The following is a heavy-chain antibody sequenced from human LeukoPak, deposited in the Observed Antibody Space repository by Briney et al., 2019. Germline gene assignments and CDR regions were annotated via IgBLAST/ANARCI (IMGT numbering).Heavy chain of an antibody. Sequence: GGSLRLSCAASGFTFGSNAMSWVRQAPGKGLEWVASISDSGGSTYYVDSVRGRFTISRDNSKNTLYLQMNSLRAEDTAIYSCARDIRGSGNYGWFDPWGQGTLVTVSS. V-gene: IGHV3-23*01. CDR2: ISDSGGST. J-gene: IGHJ5*02. D-gene: IGHD3-10*01. CDR3: ARDIRGSGNYGWFDP. CDR1: GFTFGSNA.